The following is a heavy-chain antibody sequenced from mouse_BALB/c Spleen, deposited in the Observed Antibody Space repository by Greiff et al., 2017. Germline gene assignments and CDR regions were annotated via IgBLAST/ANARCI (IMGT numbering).Heavy chain of an antibody. CDR1: GYSITSDYA. Sequence: EVQLQESGPGLVKPSQSLSLTCTVTGYSITSDYAWNWIRQFPGNKLEWMGYISYSGSTSYNPSLKSRISITRDTSKNQFFLQLNSVTTEDSATYYCAAYGISFAYWGQGTLVTVSA. CDR2: ISYSGST. CDR3: AAYGISFAY. D-gene: IGHD2-1*01. J-gene: IGHJ3*01. V-gene: IGHV3-2*02.